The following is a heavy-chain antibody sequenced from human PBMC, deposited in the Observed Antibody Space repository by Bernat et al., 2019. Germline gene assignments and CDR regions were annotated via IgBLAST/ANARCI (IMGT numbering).Heavy chain of an antibody. D-gene: IGHD6-13*01. Sequence: QVQLVESGGGVVKPGRSLRLSCAAPGFTFSSYGMPWVRQAPGKGLEWVAVISYDGSNKYYADSVKGRFTISRDNSKNTLYLQMNSLRAEDTAVYYCAKDQEQPPHYYYYYGMDVWGQGTTVTVSS. CDR2: ISYDGSNK. CDR1: GFTFSSYG. CDR3: AKDQEQPPHYYYYYGMDV. V-gene: IGHV3-30*18. J-gene: IGHJ6*02.